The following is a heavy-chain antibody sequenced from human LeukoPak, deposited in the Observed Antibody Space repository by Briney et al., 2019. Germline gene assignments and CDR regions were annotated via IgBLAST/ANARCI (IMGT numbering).Heavy chain of an antibody. J-gene: IGHJ4*02. Sequence: SETLSLTCTVSGGSISSSSYYWGWIRQPPGKGLEWIGSIYYSGSTYYNPSLKSRVTISVDTSKNQFSLKLSSVTAADTAVYYCARHGVAFGVRSVDWGQGTLVTVSS. D-gene: IGHD3-10*01. V-gene: IGHV4-39*01. CDR1: GGSISSSSYY. CDR3: ARHGVAFGVRSVD. CDR2: IYYSGST.